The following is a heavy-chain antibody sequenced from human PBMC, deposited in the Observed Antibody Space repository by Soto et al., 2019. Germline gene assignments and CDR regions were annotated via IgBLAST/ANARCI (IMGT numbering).Heavy chain of an antibody. D-gene: IGHD3-3*01. Sequence: QVQLQESGPGLVKPSQTLSLTCTVSGGSISSGDYYWSWIRQPPGKGLEWIGYIYYSGSTYYNPSLKSRITISVDTSKNPFPLKLSSVTAADTAVYYCARGGRTIFGRYFDYWGQGTLVTVSS. CDR1: GGSISSGDYY. CDR3: ARGGRTIFGRYFDY. V-gene: IGHV4-30-4*01. CDR2: IYYSGST. J-gene: IGHJ4*02.